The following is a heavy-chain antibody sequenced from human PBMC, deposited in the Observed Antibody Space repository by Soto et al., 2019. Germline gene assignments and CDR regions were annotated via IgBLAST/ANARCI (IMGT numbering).Heavy chain of an antibody. CDR3: ARQIYDSDTGPNFQYYFDS. V-gene: IGHV5-10-1*01. Sequence: GESLKISCNGSGYSFAGYWITWVRQKPGKGLEWMGRIDPSDSQTHYSPSFRGHVTISVTKSITTVFLQWSSLRASDTAMYYCARQIYDSDTGPNFQYYFDSWGQGTPVTVYS. D-gene: IGHD3-22*01. CDR2: IDPSDSQT. J-gene: IGHJ4*02. CDR1: GYSFAGYW.